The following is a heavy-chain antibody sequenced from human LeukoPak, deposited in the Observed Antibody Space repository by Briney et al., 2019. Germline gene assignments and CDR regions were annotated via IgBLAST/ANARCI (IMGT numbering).Heavy chain of an antibody. D-gene: IGHD2-15*01. CDR2: ISSSSGYI. CDR3: ARVGIDCSGGSCYSYYYYYMDV. V-gene: IGHV3-21*01. J-gene: IGHJ6*03. Sequence: PGGSLRLSCAASGFTFSSYSMNWVRQAPGKGLEWVSSISSSSGYIYYADSVKGRFTISRDNAKNSLYLQMNSLRAEDTAVYYCARVGIDCSGGSCYSYYYYYMDVWGKGTTVTVSS. CDR1: GFTFSSYS.